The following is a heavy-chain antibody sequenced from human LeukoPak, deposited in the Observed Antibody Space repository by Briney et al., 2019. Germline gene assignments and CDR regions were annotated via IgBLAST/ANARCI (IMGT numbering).Heavy chain of an antibody. J-gene: IGHJ4*02. CDR3: AKDDGCSGGSCYSPSFDY. D-gene: IGHD2-15*01. Sequence: GGSLRLSCAASGFTFSSYGMHWVRQAPGKGLEWVAVISYDGSNKYYADSVKGRFTISRDNSKNTLYLQMNSLGAEDTAVYYCAKDDGCSGGSCYSPSFDYWGQGTLVTVSS. CDR1: GFTFSSYG. CDR2: ISYDGSNK. V-gene: IGHV3-30*18.